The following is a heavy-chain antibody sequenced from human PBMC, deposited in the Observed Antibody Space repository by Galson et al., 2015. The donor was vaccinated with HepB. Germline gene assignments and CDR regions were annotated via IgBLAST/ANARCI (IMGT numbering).Heavy chain of an antibody. J-gene: IGHJ4*02. Sequence: SVKVSCKASGGTFSRYAISWVRQAPGQGLEWMGGIIPIFGTANYAQKFQGRVTITADESTSTAYMELSSLRSEDTAVYYCARDAEGTIFGVVITPSLDYWGQGTLVTVSS. CDR2: IIPIFGTA. CDR1: GGTFSRYA. V-gene: IGHV1-69*13. D-gene: IGHD3-3*01. CDR3: ARDAEGTIFGVVITPSLDY.